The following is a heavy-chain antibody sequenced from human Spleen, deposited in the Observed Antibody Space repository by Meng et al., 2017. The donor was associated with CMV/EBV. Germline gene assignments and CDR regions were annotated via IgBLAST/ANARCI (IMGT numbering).Heavy chain of an antibody. Sequence: VSCHASGSTFTAHYFPWVRQAPGQGLEWMGWIYPNSGGTHYAQKFQGRLTVTTDTSISTGYMELSSLGSDDTAVYYCARDNDWGPDYWGQGTLVTVSS. D-gene: IGHD3-9*01. V-gene: IGHV1-2*02. CDR3: ARDNDWGPDY. J-gene: IGHJ4*02. CDR1: GSTFTAHY. CDR2: IYPNSGGT.